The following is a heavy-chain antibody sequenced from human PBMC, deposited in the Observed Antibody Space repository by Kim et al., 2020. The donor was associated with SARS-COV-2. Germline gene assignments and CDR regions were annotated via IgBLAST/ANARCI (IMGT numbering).Heavy chain of an antibody. V-gene: IGHV1-3*01. CDR3: ARGRSGDF. J-gene: IGHJ4*02. D-gene: IGHD7-27*01. CDR2: NGNT. Sequence: NGNTGYSQKFPGRVTITRDTSASTAYMELSSLRSEDTAVYYCARGRSGDFWGQGTLVTVSA.